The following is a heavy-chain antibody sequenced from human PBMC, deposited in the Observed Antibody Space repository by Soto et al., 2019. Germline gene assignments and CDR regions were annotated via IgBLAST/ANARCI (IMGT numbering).Heavy chain of an antibody. D-gene: IGHD5-18*01. CDR3: AKDEGYSFGPYDF. V-gene: IGHV3-23*01. Sequence: GGSLRLSCAASGFTIGSSAMSWVRQVSGKGLEWVSSISGSGGSTYYAEYVKGRLNISRDKSKNTVVLKMNSLRVEDMAVYYCAKDEGYSFGPYDFWGQGTLVTVSS. CDR2: ISGSGGST. J-gene: IGHJ4*02. CDR1: GFTIGSSA.